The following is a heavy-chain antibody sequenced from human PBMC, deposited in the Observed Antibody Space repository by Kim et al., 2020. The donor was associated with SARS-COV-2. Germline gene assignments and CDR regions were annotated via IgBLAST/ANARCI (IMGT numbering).Heavy chain of an antibody. J-gene: IGHJ3*02. CDR3: ARLDSSSWGSLPDAFDI. V-gene: IGHV4-39*01. D-gene: IGHD6-13*01. CDR2: IYYSGST. Sequence: SETLSLTCTVSGGSISSSSYYWGWIRQPPGKGLEWIGSIYYSGSTYYNPSLKSRVSISVDTSKNQFSLKLSSVTAADTAVYYCARLDSSSWGSLPDAFDIWGQGTMVTVSS. CDR1: GGSISSSSYY.